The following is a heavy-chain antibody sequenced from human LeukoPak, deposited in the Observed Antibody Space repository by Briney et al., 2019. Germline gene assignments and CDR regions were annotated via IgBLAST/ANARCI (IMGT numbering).Heavy chain of an antibody. V-gene: IGHV3-30*03. D-gene: IGHD4-17*01. J-gene: IGHJ4*02. CDR1: GFPFSSYA. Sequence: GGSLRLSCVASGFPFSSYAMNWVRQAPGKGLEWVAVISYDGSNKYYADSVKGRFTISRDNSKNTLYLQMNSLRAEDTAVYYCSYGDYGDWGQGTLVTVSS. CDR2: ISYDGSNK. CDR3: SYGDYGD.